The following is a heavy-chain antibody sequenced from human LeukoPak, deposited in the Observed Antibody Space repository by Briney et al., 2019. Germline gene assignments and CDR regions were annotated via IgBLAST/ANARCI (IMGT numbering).Heavy chain of an antibody. CDR1: GFTFSSYD. CDR3: VRETPEDSLDY. V-gene: IGHV3-13*01. CDR2: IGRAGDT. J-gene: IGHJ4*02. D-gene: IGHD4-23*01. Sequence: GGSLGLSCAASGFTFSSYDMHWVRQVTGEGLEWVSAIGRAGDTYYAGSVKGRFTISREDAKNSLYLQMNSLRAGDTAVYYCVRETPEDSLDYWGQGTLVTVSS.